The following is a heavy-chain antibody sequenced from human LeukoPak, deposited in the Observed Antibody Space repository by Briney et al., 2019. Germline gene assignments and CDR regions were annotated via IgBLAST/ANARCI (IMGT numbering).Heavy chain of an antibody. D-gene: IGHD7-27*01. CDR1: GYDFSNFW. V-gene: IGHV5-51*01. CDR2: IYPVDSHT. CDR3: ARRGEVVFSGGLGIVHAFDI. Sequence: PGESLKISCEGSGYDFSNFWVGWVRQKPRKGLEWMGIIYPVDSHTTYSPTFQGQVTISADKSVSTAYLHWSSLQASDTAMYYCARRGEVVFSGGLGIVHAFDIWGQGTMVAVSS. J-gene: IGHJ3*02.